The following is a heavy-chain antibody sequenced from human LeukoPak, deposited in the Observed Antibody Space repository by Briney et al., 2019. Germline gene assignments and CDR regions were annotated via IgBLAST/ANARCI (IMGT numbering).Heavy chain of an antibody. CDR3: AGGSGWITGD. V-gene: IGHV3-7*03. Sequence: GGSLRLSCSASGFTFGSYWMNWVRQAPGKGPEWVANIKQDGSEVNYVDSVKGRFIICRDNAKNSLYLQMNSLRVDDTAVYYCAGGSGWITGDWGHGTLVTVSS. D-gene: IGHD1-14*01. CDR1: GFTFGSYW. J-gene: IGHJ4*01. CDR2: IKQDGSEV.